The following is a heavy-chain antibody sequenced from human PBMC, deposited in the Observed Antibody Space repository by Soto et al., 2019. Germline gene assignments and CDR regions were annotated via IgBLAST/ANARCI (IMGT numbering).Heavy chain of an antibody. V-gene: IGHV3-7*01. J-gene: IGHJ4*02. D-gene: IGHD2-15*01. CDR1: GCTFSRYW. Sequence: GFLRLSCSASGCTFSRYWMTWVRHAPGKGLEWVANIKQDGSEIYYVDSVKGRFTISRDNAENSLYLQMNSLRAEDTAVYYCARDPVCSGGSCYDYWGRGTLVTVSS. CDR3: ARDPVCSGGSCYDY. CDR2: IKQDGSEI.